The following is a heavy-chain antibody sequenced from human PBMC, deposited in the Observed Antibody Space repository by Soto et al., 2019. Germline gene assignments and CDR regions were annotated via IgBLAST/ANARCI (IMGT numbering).Heavy chain of an antibody. CDR1: GDSITTYKW. CDR2: IYGSGNT. D-gene: IGHD7-27*01. V-gene: IGHV4-4*02. Sequence: SETLSLTCGVSGDSITTYKWWTWVRQTPGKGLEWIGEIYGSGNTRYNPSLKSRVTISKDTSKNELSLKLNSVTVADTTVYYCATCQLGEYYYAMDIWGQGTTVTVSS. J-gene: IGHJ6*02. CDR3: ATCQLGEYYYAMDI.